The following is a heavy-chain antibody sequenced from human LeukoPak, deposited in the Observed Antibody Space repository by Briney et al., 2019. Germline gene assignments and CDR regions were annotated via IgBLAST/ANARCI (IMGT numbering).Heavy chain of an antibody. V-gene: IGHV3-23*01. CDR3: AKDSAVVMPFDY. D-gene: IGHD4-23*01. CDR1: GFTFSSYD. Sequence: AGGSLRLSCAASGFTFSSYDMSWVRQSPGKGLEWVSDINGSGGSTYYADSEKGRFTFSRHSSKNTLYLQMNRLRAEDTAVYYCAKDSAVVMPFDYWGQGTLVTVS. J-gene: IGHJ4*02. CDR2: INGSGGST.